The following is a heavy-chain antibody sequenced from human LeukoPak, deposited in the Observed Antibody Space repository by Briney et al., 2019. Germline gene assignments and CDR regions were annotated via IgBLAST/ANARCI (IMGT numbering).Heavy chain of an antibody. V-gene: IGHV4-4*07. CDR2: IYTSGNT. D-gene: IGHD3-10*01. CDR3: ARDSGRRGYPEYSFDY. CDR1: GGSIGTYY. Sequence: PSETLSLTCTVSGGSIGTYYWSWIRQPAGKGLEWIGRIYTSGNTKYNPSLKSRVTISVDTSKNQFSLKPTSLTAADTAIYYCARDSGRRGYPEYSFDYWGQGTLVTVSS. J-gene: IGHJ4*02.